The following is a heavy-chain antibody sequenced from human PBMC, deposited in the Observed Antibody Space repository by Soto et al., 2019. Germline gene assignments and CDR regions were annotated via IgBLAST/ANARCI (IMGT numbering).Heavy chain of an antibody. D-gene: IGHD6-13*01. J-gene: IGHJ4*02. CDR3: ARATPLLAAPGNRLLWFDY. Sequence: SETLSLTCAVSGGSISSSNWWSWVRQPPGKGLEWIGEIYHSGSTNYNPSLKSRVTISVDKSKNQFSLKLSSVTAADTAVYYCARATPLLAAPGNRLLWFDYWGQGTLVTVSS. CDR1: GGSISSSNW. V-gene: IGHV4-4*02. CDR2: IYHSGST.